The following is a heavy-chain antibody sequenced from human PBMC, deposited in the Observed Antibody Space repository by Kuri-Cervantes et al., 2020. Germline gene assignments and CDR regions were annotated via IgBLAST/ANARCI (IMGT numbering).Heavy chain of an antibody. CDR2: MYYSGRT. J-gene: IGHJ3*02. CDR1: GGSISSSSYY. Sequence: SETLSLTCTVSGGSISSSSYYWGWIRQAPGKGLEWIGSMYYSGRTYYNPSLKSRVTISVDTSKNHFSVKLSSVTAADTAVYYCARQPGIYCSSTSCYAAFDIWGQGTMVTVSS. CDR3: ARQPGIYCSSTSCYAAFDI. D-gene: IGHD2-2*01. V-gene: IGHV4-39*07.